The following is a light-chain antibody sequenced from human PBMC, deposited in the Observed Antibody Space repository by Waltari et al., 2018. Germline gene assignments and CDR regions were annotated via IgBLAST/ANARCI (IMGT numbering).Light chain of an antibody. CDR2: EDN. J-gene: IGLJ3*02. Sequence: SYELTQPPTVSVSPGQPARLTCPGSTLPSKHAYWYHQKSGQVPLLVIYEDNRRPSGIPERFSGSSSGTKATLTITGAQADDEGDYYCYSTDSGGDHRGVFGGGTRLTVL. V-gene: IGLV3-10*01. CDR1: TLPSKH. CDR3: YSTDSGGDHRGV.